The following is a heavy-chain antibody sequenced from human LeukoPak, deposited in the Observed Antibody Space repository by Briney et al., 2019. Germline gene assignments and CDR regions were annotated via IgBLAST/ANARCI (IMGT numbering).Heavy chain of an antibody. D-gene: IGHD2-21*02. Sequence: GGSLRLSCAASGFTFSSYEMNWVRQAPGKGLEWVSYISSSGNTIYYADSVKGRFTISRDNAKNSLYLQMNSLRAEDTAVYYCATDFCGGDCYSTWGQGTLVTVSS. J-gene: IGHJ4*02. CDR3: ATDFCGGDCYST. V-gene: IGHV3-48*03. CDR1: GFTFSSYE. CDR2: ISSSGNTI.